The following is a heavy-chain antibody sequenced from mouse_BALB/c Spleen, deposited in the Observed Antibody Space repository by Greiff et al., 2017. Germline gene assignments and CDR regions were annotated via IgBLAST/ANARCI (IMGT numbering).Heavy chain of an antibody. CDR3: ARTYGNYFYYAMDY. CDR1: GYSFTGYY. J-gene: IGHJ4*01. D-gene: IGHD2-1*01. Sequence: LVKTGASVKISCKASGYSFTGYYMHWVKQSHGKSLEWIGYISCYNGATSYNQKFKGKATFTVDTSSSTAYMQFNSLTSEDSAVYYCARTYGNYFYYAMDYWGQGTSVTVSS. CDR2: ISCYNGAT. V-gene: IGHV1S34*01.